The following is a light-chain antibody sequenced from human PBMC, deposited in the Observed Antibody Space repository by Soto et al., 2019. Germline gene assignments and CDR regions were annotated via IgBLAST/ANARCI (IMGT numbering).Light chain of an antibody. CDR3: QQYNNWPPT. V-gene: IGKV3-15*01. CDR1: QSVSSN. Sequence: EIVMTQSPATLSVSPGERATLSCRASQSVSSNLAWYQQKPGQAPRLLIYGASTRATGIPARLSGSMSGTEFTLTISSRQSEDFAVYCCQQYNNWPPTFGQGTRLEI. J-gene: IGKJ5*01. CDR2: GAS.